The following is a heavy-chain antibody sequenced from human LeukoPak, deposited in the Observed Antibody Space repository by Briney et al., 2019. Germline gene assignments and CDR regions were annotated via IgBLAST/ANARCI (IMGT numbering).Heavy chain of an antibody. CDR3: ARGGTAAGLTTDY. CDR2: INHSGST. CDR1: GGSFSGYY. J-gene: IGHJ4*02. Sequence: SETLSLTCAVYGGSFSGYYWSWIRQPPGKGLEWIGEINHSGSTNYNPSLKSRVTISVDTSKNQFSLKLSSVTAADTAVYYYARGGTAAGLTTDYWGQGTLVTVSS. D-gene: IGHD6-13*01. V-gene: IGHV4-34*01.